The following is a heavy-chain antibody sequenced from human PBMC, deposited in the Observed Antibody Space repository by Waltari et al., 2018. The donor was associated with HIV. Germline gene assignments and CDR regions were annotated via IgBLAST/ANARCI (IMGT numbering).Heavy chain of an antibody. CDR3: ARMAYDSSY. CDR1: GLTFRRYS. D-gene: IGHD3-22*01. Sequence: EVPLVEAGGGLVHPGGPWRLDCPLLGLTFRRYSMNWVRQAPGKALEWVSYMSSSSSTIYDADSVKCRFTISRDNAKNSLYLQMNSLRAEETAVYYCARMAYDSSYWCQGTLVTVSS. CDR2: MSSSSSTI. J-gene: IGHJ4*02. V-gene: IGHV3-48*01.